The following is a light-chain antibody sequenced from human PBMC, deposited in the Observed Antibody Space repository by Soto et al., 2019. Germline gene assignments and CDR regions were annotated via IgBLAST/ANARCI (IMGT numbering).Light chain of an antibody. V-gene: IGKV3-15*01. Sequence: EIVMTQSPATLSVSPGERATLSCRASQSVSSNLAWYQQKPGQAPRLLIYDASSRATGIPARFSGSGSGTEFTHTISSLQSEDFAVYYCQHYNHCPPWTFGQGTKVEIK. J-gene: IGKJ1*01. CDR3: QHYNHCPPWT. CDR2: DAS. CDR1: QSVSSN.